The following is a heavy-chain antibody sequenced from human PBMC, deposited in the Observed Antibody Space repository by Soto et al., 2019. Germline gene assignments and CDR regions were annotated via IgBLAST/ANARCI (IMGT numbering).Heavy chain of an antibody. CDR1: GGSISSGDYY. CDR2: IYYSGST. Sequence: QVQLQESGPGLVKPSQTLSLTCTVSGGSISSGDYYWSWIRQHPGKGLEWIGYIYYSGSTYYNPSLKSRVTISVDTSKNQFSLKLTSVTAADTAVYYCATYGSGSYKPTTFDYWGQGTVVTVSS. CDR3: ATYGSGSYKPTTFDY. D-gene: IGHD3-10*01. V-gene: IGHV4-31*03. J-gene: IGHJ4*02.